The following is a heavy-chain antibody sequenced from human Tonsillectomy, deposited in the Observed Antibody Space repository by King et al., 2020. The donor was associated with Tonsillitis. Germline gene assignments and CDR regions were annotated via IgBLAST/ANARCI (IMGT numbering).Heavy chain of an antibody. CDR1: GFTFSSYD. CDR2: ISHDGSKK. V-gene: IGHV3-30*03. CDR3: ARAILMDFVDY. J-gene: IGHJ4*02. Sequence: VQLVESGGGVVQPGRSLRLSCAASGFTFSSYDIHWVRQAPGKGLEWVAVISHDGSKKYYGDSVKGRFTLSRDNSKNTVDLHLNSLRVEDTAVYYCARAILMDFVDYWGQGTLATVSS. D-gene: IGHD3-3*01.